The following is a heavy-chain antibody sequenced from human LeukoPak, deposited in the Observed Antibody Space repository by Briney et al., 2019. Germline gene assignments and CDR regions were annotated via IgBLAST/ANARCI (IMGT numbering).Heavy chain of an antibody. CDR2: IYYSGST. Sequence: SETLSLTCTVSGGSISSYYWSWIRQPPGKGLEWIGYIYYSGSTNYNPSLKSRVTISVDTSKNQFSLKLSSVTAADTAVYYCARVPGKYRIPDYFDYWGQGTLVTVSS. CDR1: GGSISSYY. J-gene: IGHJ4*02. D-gene: IGHD5-12*01. CDR3: ARVPGKYRIPDYFDY. V-gene: IGHV4-59*01.